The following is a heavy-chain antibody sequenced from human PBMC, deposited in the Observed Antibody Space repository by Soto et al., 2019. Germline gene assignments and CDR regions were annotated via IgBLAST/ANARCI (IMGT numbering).Heavy chain of an antibody. V-gene: IGHV4-34*01. CDR3: ASKPTDYCYGMDV. CDR2: INHSGST. D-gene: IGHD4-17*01. Sequence: QVQLQQWGAGLLKPSETLSLTCAVYGGSFSGYYWSWIRQPPGKGLEWIGEINHSGSTNYNPSLKSRVTISVDTSKNQFSLKLSSVRAADTAMYYCASKPTDYCYGMDVGGQGTTVTASS. J-gene: IGHJ6*02. CDR1: GGSFSGYY.